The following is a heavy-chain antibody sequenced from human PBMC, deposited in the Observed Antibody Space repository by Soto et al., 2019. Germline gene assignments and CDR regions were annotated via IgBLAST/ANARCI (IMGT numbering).Heavy chain of an antibody. J-gene: IGHJ4*02. CDR2: MNPNSGNT. D-gene: IGHD3-10*01. CDR3: SRVDPGETSPFDH. CDR1: GYTFTSYD. V-gene: IGHV1-8*01. Sequence: GASVKVSCKAPGYTFTSYDINWVRQATGQGLEWMGWMNPNSGNTGYAQKFQGRVTMTRNTSISTAYMELSSLRSEDTAVYYCSRVDPGETSPFDHWGQGTLVTVSS.